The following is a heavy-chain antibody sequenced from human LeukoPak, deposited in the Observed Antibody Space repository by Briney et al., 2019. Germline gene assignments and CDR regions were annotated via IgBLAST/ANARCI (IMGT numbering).Heavy chain of an antibody. V-gene: IGHV3-30*18. CDR3: AKGTMVRGVIIYYGMDV. D-gene: IGHD3-10*01. Sequence: GGSLRLSCAASGFTFSSYGMHWVRQAPGKGLEWVAVISYDGSNKYYADSVKGRFTISRDNSKNTLYLQMNSLRAEDTAVYYCAKGTMVRGVIIYYGMDVRGQGTTVTVSS. J-gene: IGHJ6*02. CDR1: GFTFSSYG. CDR2: ISYDGSNK.